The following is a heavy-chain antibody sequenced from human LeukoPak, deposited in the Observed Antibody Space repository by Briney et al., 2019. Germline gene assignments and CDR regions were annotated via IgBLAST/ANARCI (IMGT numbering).Heavy chain of an antibody. CDR2: ISGSGGST. J-gene: IGHJ6*03. CDR3: AKDGGEYYDILTGYYPRLYYMDV. Sequence: PGGSLRLSCAASGFTFSSYDMSWVRQAPGKGLEWVSVISGSGGSTYYADSVKGRFTISRDNSKNTLYLQMNSLRAEDTAVYYCAKDGGEYYDILTGYYPRLYYMDVWGKGTTVAISS. D-gene: IGHD3-9*01. V-gene: IGHV3-23*01. CDR1: GFTFSSYD.